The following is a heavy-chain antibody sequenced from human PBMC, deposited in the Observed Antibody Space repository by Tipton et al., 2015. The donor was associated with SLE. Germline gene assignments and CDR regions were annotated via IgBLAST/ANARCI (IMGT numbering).Heavy chain of an antibody. D-gene: IGHD1-14*01. Sequence: SLRLSCAASGFTFDDYGMSWVRQAPGKGLEWVAVISYDGSNKYYADSVKGRFTISRDDSKNTLYLQMNSLRAEDTAVYYCARDLLPAGGYGMDVWGQGTTVTVSS. J-gene: IGHJ6*02. CDR3: ARDLLPAGGYGMDV. CDR2: ISYDGSNK. CDR1: GFTFDDYG. V-gene: IGHV3-30*03.